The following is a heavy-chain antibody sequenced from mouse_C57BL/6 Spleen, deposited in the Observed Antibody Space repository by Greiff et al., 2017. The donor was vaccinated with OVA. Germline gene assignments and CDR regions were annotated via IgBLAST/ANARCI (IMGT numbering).Heavy chain of an antibody. CDR3: ARDYYGSGFDY. D-gene: IGHD1-1*01. V-gene: IGHV5-4*01. Sequence: DVQLVESGGGLVKPGGSLKLSCAASGFTFSSYAMSWVRQTPEKRLEWVATISDGGSYTYYPDNVKGRFTISRDNAKNNLYLQMSHLKSEDTAMYYCARDYYGSGFDYWGQGTTLTVSS. CDR1: GFTFSSYA. CDR2: ISDGGSYT. J-gene: IGHJ2*01.